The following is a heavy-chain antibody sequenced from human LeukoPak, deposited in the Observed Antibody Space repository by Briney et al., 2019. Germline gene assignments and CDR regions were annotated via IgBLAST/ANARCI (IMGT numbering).Heavy chain of an antibody. CDR3: ARGHTVVTPDTWFDP. D-gene: IGHD4-23*01. CDR1: GGSISSYY. J-gene: IGHJ5*02. CDR2: IYYSGST. Sequence: PSETLSLTCTVSGGSISSYYWSWIRQPPGKGLEWIGYIYYSGSTNYNPSLKSRVTISVGTSKNQFSLKLSSVTAADTAVYYCARGHTVVTPDTWFDPWGQGTLVTVSS. V-gene: IGHV4-59*01.